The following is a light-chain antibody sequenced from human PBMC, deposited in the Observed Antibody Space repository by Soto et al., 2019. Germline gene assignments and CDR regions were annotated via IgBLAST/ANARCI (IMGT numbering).Light chain of an antibody. CDR2: EVT. J-gene: IGLJ3*02. CDR3: CSYAGSSTLV. V-gene: IGLV2-23*02. CDR1: SRNVGSYNL. Sequence: QSALTQPASVSGSPGQSLTTSSTGTSRNVGSYNLVSWYQQHPGKAPKVMIYEVTKRPSGVSDHFSGSKSGNTASLTISGLQAEDEADYYCCSYAGSSTLVFGGGTKLTVL.